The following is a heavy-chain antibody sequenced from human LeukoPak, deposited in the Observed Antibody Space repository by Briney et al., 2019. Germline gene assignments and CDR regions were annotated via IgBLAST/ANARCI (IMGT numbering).Heavy chain of an antibody. CDR1: GFTFRSYS. V-gene: IGHV3-48*01. D-gene: IGHD4/OR15-4a*01. J-gene: IGHJ4*02. CDR3: ARGANYGDY. CDR2: ISDSSSTI. Sequence: GGSLRLSCAASGFTFRSYSMNWIRQAPGKGLEWVSYISDSSSTIYYADSVKGRFTISRDNAKNSLYLQMNSLRVEDTAVYYCARGANYGDYWGQEALVTVSS.